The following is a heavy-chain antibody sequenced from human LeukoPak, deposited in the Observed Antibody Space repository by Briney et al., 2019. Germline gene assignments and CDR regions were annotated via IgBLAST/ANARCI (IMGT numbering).Heavy chain of an antibody. CDR1: GGSFSGYY. V-gene: IGHV4-34*01. Sequence: PSETLSLTCAVDGGSFSGYYWSWIRQPPGKGLEWIGEINHSGSTNYNPSLKSRVTISVDTSTKQFSLKLSSVTAADTAVSYCARPLVPAAKGGYYCWGQGTLVTVSS. D-gene: IGHD2-2*01. CDR2: INHSGST. J-gene: IGHJ4*02. CDR3: ARPLVPAAKGGYYC.